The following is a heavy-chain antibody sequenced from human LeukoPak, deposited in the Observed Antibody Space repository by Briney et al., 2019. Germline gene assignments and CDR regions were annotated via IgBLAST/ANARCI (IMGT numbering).Heavy chain of an antibody. D-gene: IGHD5-18*01. CDR3: ARDGYSYGTSDY. Sequence: GGSLRLSCAASGFAFSSYAMSWVRQAPGKGLEWVSYISSSGSTIYYADSVKGRFTISRDNAKNSLYLQMNSLRAEDTAVYYCARDGYSYGTSDYWGQGTLVTVSS. V-gene: IGHV3-48*04. CDR2: ISSSGSTI. J-gene: IGHJ4*02. CDR1: GFAFSSYA.